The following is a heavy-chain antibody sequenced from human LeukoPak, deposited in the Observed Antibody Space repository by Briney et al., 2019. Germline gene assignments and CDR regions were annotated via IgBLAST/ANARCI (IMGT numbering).Heavy chain of an antibody. CDR1: GFSFSVYA. Sequence: GGSLRLSCAASGFSFSVYAMSWVRQAPGEGLEWISAMSGTGGYTYYADSVKGRFTISRDNSKNTLSLQMTSLRADDTAIYYCAKNAGRNGDWYFDLWGRGTLVTVSS. D-gene: IGHD2-8*01. CDR2: MSGTGGYT. CDR3: AKNAGRNGDWYFDL. V-gene: IGHV3-23*01. J-gene: IGHJ2*01.